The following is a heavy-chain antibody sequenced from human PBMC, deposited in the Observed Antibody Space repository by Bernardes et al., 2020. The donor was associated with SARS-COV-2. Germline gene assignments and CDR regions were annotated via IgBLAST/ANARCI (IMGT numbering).Heavy chain of an antibody. Sequence: SETLSLTRTFSGGSISSYYLSWIRQPPGKGLEWIGYIYYSGSTNYNPSLKSRVTISVETSKNQFSLKLSSVTAADTAVYYCWRGTEGRYCSSTSCYVVGLYYGMDVWGQGTTVTVSS. V-gene: IGHV4-59*01. CDR3: WRGTEGRYCSSTSCYVVGLYYGMDV. CDR1: GGSISSYY. J-gene: IGHJ6*02. D-gene: IGHD2-2*01. CDR2: IYYSGST.